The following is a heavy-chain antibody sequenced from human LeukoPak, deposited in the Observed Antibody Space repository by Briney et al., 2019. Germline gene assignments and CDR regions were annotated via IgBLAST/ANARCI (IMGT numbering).Heavy chain of an antibody. CDR3: AISGNGYGDYGWFDP. CDR1: GYTFTSYG. CDR2: ISAYNGNT. Sequence: ASVKVSCKASGYTFTSYGISSVRQAPGQGLEWMGWISAYNGNTNYAQKLQGRVTMTTDTSTSTAYMELSSLRSEDTAVYYCAISGNGYGDYGWFDPWGQGTLVTVSS. V-gene: IGHV1-18*01. J-gene: IGHJ5*02. D-gene: IGHD4-17*01.